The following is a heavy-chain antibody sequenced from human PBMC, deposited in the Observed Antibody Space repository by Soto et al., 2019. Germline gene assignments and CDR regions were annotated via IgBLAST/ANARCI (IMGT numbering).Heavy chain of an antibody. CDR3: AREEVGATNPGRSDP. CDR2: IIPILGIA. D-gene: IGHD1-26*01. CDR1: GGTFSSYT. J-gene: IGHJ5*02. Sequence: QVQLVQSGAEVKKPGSSVKVSCKASGGTFSSYTISWVRQAPGQGLEWMGRIIPILGIANYAQKFQGRVTITADKSTSTAYMELSSMRSEDTAVECCAREEVGATNPGRSDPWGQGALVTVSS. V-gene: IGHV1-69*08.